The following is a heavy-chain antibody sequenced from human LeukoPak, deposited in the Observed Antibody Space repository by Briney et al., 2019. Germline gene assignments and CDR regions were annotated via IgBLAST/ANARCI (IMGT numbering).Heavy chain of an antibody. Sequence: QSGGSLRLSCAASGFAFSSYDMSWVRQSPGKGLEWVSAISGSGGSTYYADSVKGRFTISTDNSKNTLYLQMDSLRAEDTAVYYRAKAETTSGYFWGQGTLVTVSS. CDR3: AKAETTSGYF. CDR1: GFAFSSYD. CDR2: ISGSGGST. D-gene: IGHD1-7*01. V-gene: IGHV3-23*01. J-gene: IGHJ4*02.